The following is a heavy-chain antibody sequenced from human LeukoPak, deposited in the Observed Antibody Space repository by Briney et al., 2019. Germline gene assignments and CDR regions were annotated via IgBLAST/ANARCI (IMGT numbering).Heavy chain of an antibody. CDR3: AKGYGSGSYVPYYFDY. CDR2: ISGSGGST. CDR1: GFTFTIYA. D-gene: IGHD3-10*01. Sequence: SLRLSCAASGFTFTIYARIWVRHAPGKVLEKFAAISGSGGSTYYAAYVEGRLTISRDNSKNTLYLQMTSLRAEDTAVYYCAKGYGSGSYVPYYFDYWGQGTLVTVSS. J-gene: IGHJ4*02. V-gene: IGHV3-23*01.